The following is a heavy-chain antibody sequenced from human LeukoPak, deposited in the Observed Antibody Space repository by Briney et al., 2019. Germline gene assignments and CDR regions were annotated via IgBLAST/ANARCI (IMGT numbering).Heavy chain of an antibody. V-gene: IGHV3-15*07. D-gene: IGHD2-21*01. CDR3: TTRVHIVVVFRAEYFQH. CDR1: GFTFSNAW. Sequence: GGSLRLSCAASGFTFSNAWMNWVRQAPGKGLEWVGRIKSKTDGGTTDYAAPVKGRFTISRDDSKNTLNLQMNSLKTEDTAVYYCTTRVHIVVVFRAEYFQHWGQGTLVTVSS. CDR2: IKSKTDGGTT. J-gene: IGHJ1*01.